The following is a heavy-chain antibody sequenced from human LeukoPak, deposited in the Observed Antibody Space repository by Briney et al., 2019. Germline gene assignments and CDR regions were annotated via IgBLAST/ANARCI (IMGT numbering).Heavy chain of an antibody. CDR1: GGAITNYY. V-gene: IGHV4-59*01. CDR2: IYYTGST. CDR3: ARVEVVAANFDY. Sequence: SETLSLTCGVSGGAITNYYWNWIRQAPGKGLEWLGYIYYTGSTTYNPSVKSRITISLDTSKKQISLKLRSVTAADTAVYYCARVEVVAANFDYWGQGTLVTVSS. D-gene: IGHD2-15*01. J-gene: IGHJ4*02.